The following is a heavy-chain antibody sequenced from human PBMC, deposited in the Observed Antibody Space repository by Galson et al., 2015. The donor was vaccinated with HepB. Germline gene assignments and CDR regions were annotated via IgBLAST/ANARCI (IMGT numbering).Heavy chain of an antibody. Sequence: CAISGDSVSSNSAAWSWIRQSPSRGLEWLGRTYYRSKWYNDYAVSVKSRMTINPDTSKNQFSLHLNSVTPEDTAVYYCARGWSGWQFDHWGQGILVTVSS. CDR2: TYYRSKWYN. CDR1: GDSVSSNSAA. CDR3: ARGWSGWQFDH. J-gene: IGHJ4*02. V-gene: IGHV6-1*01. D-gene: IGHD3-3*01.